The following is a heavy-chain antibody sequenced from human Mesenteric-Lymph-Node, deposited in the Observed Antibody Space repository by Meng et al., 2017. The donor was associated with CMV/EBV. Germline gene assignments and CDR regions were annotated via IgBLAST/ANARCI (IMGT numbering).Heavy chain of an antibody. CDR3: ARARPTAMFGC. D-gene: IGHD2-2*01. CDR2: IYHTETT. V-gene: IGHV4-38-2*02. J-gene: IGHJ4*02. Sequence: SETLSPTCSVSTYSISSGDYWGWTRQPPGKGLEWIGSIYHTETTYYNPSLKSRVTMSVDTSKSQFSLRLTAMTAADTAVYYCARARPTAMFGCWGQGTLVTVSS. CDR1: TYSISSGDY.